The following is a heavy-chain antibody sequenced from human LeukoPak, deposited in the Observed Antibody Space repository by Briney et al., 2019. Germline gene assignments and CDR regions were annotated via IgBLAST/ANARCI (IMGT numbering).Heavy chain of an antibody. CDR1: GFTVSSNY. D-gene: IGHD6-13*01. J-gene: IGHJ4*02. CDR2: IYSGGST. V-gene: IGHV3-66*01. Sequence: GGSLRLSCAASGFTVSSNYMSWVRQAPGQGLEWVSVIYSGGSTYYADYVKGRFTISRDNSKNTLYLQMNSLRAEDTPVYYCARSAAAGPFDYWGQGTRVTVSS. CDR3: ARSAAAGPFDY.